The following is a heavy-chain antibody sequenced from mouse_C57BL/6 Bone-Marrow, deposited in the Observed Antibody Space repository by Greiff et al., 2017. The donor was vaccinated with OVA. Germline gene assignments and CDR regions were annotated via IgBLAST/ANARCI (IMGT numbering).Heavy chain of an antibody. CDR1: GYTFTSYW. Sequence: QVQLQQPGAELVMPGASVKLSCKASGYTFTSYWMHWVKQRPGQGLEWIGEIDPSDSYTNYNQKFKGKSTLTVDKSSSTAYMQLSSLTSEDSAVYYYARGGSSGYRDWGQGTTLTVSS. J-gene: IGHJ2*01. V-gene: IGHV1-69*01. CDR2: IDPSDSYT. D-gene: IGHD3-2*02. CDR3: ARGGSSGYRD.